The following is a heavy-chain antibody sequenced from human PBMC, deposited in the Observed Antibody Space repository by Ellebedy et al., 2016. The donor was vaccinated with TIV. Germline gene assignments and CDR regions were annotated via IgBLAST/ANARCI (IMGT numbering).Heavy chain of an antibody. J-gene: IGHJ5*02. CDR1: GFTFSNYW. V-gene: IGHV3-74*01. CDR3: ARDIPQRPNPARFDP. Sequence: GESLKISCAASGFTFSNYWMHWVRQAPGKGLVWVSRISSDGSYTSYADSVKGRFTISRDNAKNTLYLQMNSLRAEDTAVYYCARDIPQRPNPARFDPWGQGTLVTVSS. CDR2: ISSDGSYT. D-gene: IGHD1-1*01.